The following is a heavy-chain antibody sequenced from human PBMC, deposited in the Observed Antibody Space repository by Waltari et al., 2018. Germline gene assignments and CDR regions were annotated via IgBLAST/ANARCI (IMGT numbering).Heavy chain of an antibody. J-gene: IGHJ6*04. CDR3: ARVPMVRGVLAFMDV. CDR1: GYSISSGYY. V-gene: IGHV4-38-2*01. CDR2: IYHNGST. Sequence: QVQLQESGPGLVKPSETLSLTCAVSGYSISSGYYWGWIRQPPGKGLEWIGNIYHNGSTYYNPALKSRVTISVDTSKNHFSLKLSAVTAADTAVYYCARVPMVRGVLAFMDVWVEGTTVTVSS. D-gene: IGHD3-10*01.